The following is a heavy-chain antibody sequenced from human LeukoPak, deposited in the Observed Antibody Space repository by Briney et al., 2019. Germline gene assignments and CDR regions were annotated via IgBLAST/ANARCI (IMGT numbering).Heavy chain of an antibody. CDR3: AKDRYSYGWDYYFGY. CDR1: GFTLTSYE. D-gene: IGHD5-18*01. Sequence: GGSLRLSCAASGFTLTSYEMNWVRQAPGKGLEWVSYISSTGTTIYYADSVKGRFTISRDSAKNSVYLQMNSLRAEDTAVYYCAKDRYSYGWDYYFGYWGQGTLVTVSS. J-gene: IGHJ4*02. V-gene: IGHV3-48*03. CDR2: ISSTGTTI.